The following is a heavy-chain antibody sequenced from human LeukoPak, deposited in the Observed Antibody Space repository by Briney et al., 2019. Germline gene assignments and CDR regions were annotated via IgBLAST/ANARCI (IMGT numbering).Heavy chain of an antibody. J-gene: IGHJ4*02. CDR1: GYTFTSYD. Sequence: ASVKVSCKASGYTFTSYDINWVRQATGQGLEWMGWMNPNSGNTGYAQKFQGRVTMTRNTSISTAYMELSSLRSEDTAVYYCARGYVDCSGGSCSYYFDYWGQGTLVTVSS. CDR2: MNPNSGNT. D-gene: IGHD2-15*01. CDR3: ARGYVDCSGGSCSYYFDY. V-gene: IGHV1-8*01.